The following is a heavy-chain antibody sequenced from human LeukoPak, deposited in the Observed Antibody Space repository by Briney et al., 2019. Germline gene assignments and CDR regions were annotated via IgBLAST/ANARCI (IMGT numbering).Heavy chain of an antibody. J-gene: IGHJ5*01. Sequence: PWETLSLTCTVSGGSISSSDYYWGWIRQPPGKGLEWIGSIYFGGSTYYNSSLTPRRPLSPDTSKNRFSLTLSSVTAADTAVYYCASSPRLSTSWFLFDSWGHGTLVTVSS. V-gene: IGHV4-39*02. CDR3: ASSPRLSTSWFLFDS. CDR2: IYFGGST. D-gene: IGHD6-13*01. CDR1: GGSISSSDYY.